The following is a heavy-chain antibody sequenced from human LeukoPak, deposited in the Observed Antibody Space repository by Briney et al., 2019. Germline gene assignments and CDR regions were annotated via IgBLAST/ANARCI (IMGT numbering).Heavy chain of an antibody. CDR2: KKHDGSEQ. V-gene: IGHV3-7*01. CDR1: GFTFGTYW. D-gene: IGHD3-3*01. J-gene: IGHJ4*02. CDR3: ARSPTYYDFWSGYKFIDY. Sequence: PGGSLRLSCAVSGFTFGTYWMTWVRQAPGRGLEWVANKKHDGSEQYYVDSVKGRFTISRDNPKNSLYLQLNSLRAEDTAIYYCARSPTYYDFWSGYKFIDYWGQGALVTVSS.